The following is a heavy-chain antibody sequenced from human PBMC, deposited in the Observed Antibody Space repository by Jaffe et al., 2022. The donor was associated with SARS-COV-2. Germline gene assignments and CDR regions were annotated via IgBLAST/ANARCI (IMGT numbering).Heavy chain of an antibody. CDR2: ISIDGSTK. CDR1: GFTFNDYG. D-gene: IGHD6-19*01. J-gene: IGHJ4*02. V-gene: IGHV3-30*18. Sequence: QVQLVESGGGVVQPGRSLRLSCATSGFTFNDYGMHWVRQAPDKGLEWVAGISIDGSTKTYGDPVKGRTTISRDSSKNTLYLQMNSLRVEDTAVYYCTKGSEFDDWGQGTLVTVSS. CDR3: TKGSEFDD.